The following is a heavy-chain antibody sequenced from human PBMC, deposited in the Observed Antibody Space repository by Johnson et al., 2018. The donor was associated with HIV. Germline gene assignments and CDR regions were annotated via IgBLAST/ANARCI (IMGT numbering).Heavy chain of an antibody. CDR2: IKQDGSER. V-gene: IGHV3-7*01. D-gene: IGHD2-21*02. CDR1: GFTFSTYW. Sequence: MLLVESGGGVVQPGRSLRLSCAASGFTFSTYWMSWVRQAPGKGLEWVANIKQDGSERYYVDSVKGRFTISRANAKNSLYLQMNSLRAEDTAVYYCARLSEHIVVVTAWADAFDIWGQGTMVTVSS. J-gene: IGHJ3*02. CDR3: ARLSEHIVVVTAWADAFDI.